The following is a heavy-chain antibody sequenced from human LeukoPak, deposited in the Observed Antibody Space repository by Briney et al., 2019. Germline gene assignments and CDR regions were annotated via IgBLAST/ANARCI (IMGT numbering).Heavy chain of an antibody. CDR2: INSVGSST. CDR1: GFISSTYW. J-gene: IGHJ3*02. CDR3: ARVRDYDYVWGRREDAFDI. Sequence: GGSLRLSCTASGFISSTYWMHWVRQAPGKGLVWVSRINSVGSSTNYADSVKGRFTISRDNAKNMLYLQMNSLRAEDTAVYYCARVRDYDYVWGRREDAFDIWGQGTMVTVSS. D-gene: IGHD3-16*01. V-gene: IGHV3-74*01.